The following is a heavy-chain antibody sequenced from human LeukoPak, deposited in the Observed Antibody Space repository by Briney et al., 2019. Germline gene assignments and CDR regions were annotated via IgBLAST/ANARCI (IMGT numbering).Heavy chain of an antibody. CDR3: ARGRSGSYYFPFDY. CDR1: GFTFSSYA. D-gene: IGHD1-26*01. J-gene: IGHJ4*02. Sequence: PGGSLRLSCAASGFTFSSYAMSWIRQPPGKGLEWIGEINHSGSTNYNPSLKSRVTISVDTSKNQFSLKLSSVTAADTAVYYCARGRSGSYYFPFDYWGQGTLVTVSS. V-gene: IGHV4-34*01. CDR2: INHSGST.